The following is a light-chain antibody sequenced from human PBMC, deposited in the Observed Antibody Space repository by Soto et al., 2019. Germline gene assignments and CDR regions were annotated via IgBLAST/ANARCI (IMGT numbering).Light chain of an antibody. V-gene: IGLV2-14*01. CDR3: SSYTSSSTYV. CDR2: DVS. J-gene: IGLJ1*01. CDR1: SSDVGGYNY. Sequence: QSALTQPASVSASPGQSITISCTGTSSDVGGYNYVSWYQQHPGKAPKVMIYDVSNRPSGVSNRFSGSKSGNTAFLIIFGLQAEDEADYYCSSYTSSSTYVFGTGNKLTVL.